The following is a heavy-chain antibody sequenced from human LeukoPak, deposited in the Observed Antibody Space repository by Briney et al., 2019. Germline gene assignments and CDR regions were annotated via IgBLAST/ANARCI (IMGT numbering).Heavy chain of an antibody. J-gene: IGHJ4*02. Sequence: SETLSLTCTVSGGSLWSFYWSWVRQPAGKGLEWIGRLYNNGSTNYSPSLKSRVIMSFDPSKNQFSLKLSSVTAADTAVYYCAQLAVAGGGNLDYWGQGTLVTVSS. V-gene: IGHV4-4*07. CDR3: AQLAVAGGGNLDY. CDR2: LYNNGST. CDR1: GGSLWSFY. D-gene: IGHD6-19*01.